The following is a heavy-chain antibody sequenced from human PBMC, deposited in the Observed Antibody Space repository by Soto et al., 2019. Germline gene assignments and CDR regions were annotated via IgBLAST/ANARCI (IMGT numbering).Heavy chain of an antibody. J-gene: IGHJ3*02. CDR2: IYSSGNT. D-gene: IGHD2-21*01. Sequence: SETLSLTCTVSGGSMSSYYWTWIRQPPGKGLEWIGYIYSSGNTNYDPSLKSRVTISLDTSKNQFSPKLSSVTAADTAVYFCARRHVLVIGAARGDAFDIWGQGAMVTVSS. CDR3: ARRHVLVIGAARGDAFDI. CDR1: GGSMSSYY. V-gene: IGHV4-59*08.